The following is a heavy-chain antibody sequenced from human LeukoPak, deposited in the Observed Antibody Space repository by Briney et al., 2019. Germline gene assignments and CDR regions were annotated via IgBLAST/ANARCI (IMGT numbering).Heavy chain of an antibody. CDR1: GGSISSYY. Sequence: SETLSLTCTVSGGSISSYYWSWIRQPPGKGLEWIGEINHSGSTNYNPSLKSRVSISVDTSKNQFSLMLSSVTAADTAVYYCARQNYYDSSGPPPPSHSYYGMDVWGQGTTVTVSS. J-gene: IGHJ6*02. D-gene: IGHD3-22*01. CDR2: INHSGST. V-gene: IGHV4-34*01. CDR3: ARQNYYDSSGPPPPSHSYYGMDV.